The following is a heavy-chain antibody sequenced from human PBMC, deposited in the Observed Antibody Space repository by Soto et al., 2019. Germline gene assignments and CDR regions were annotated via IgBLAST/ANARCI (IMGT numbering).Heavy chain of an antibody. J-gene: IGHJ4*02. Sequence: APVKVSSTASGYSFTSYGISWSPQAPGQGPEWQGWISAYNGHTNYAQKFQGRVPMSRDTSSSTAYIELMSLTSEDSAVDYCARSQWPRVFDNRCQGTLVTVSS. CDR3: ARSQWPRVFDN. CDR1: GYSFTSYG. D-gene: IGHD6-19*01. V-gene: IGHV1-18*01. CDR2: ISAYNGHT.